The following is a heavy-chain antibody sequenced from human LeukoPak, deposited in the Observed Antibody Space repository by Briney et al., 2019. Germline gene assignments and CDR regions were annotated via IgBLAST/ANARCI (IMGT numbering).Heavy chain of an antibody. CDR2: INHSGST. V-gene: IGHV4-34*01. CDR3: ARGLPRNDFWSGFATYWFDP. D-gene: IGHD3-3*01. Sequence: KASETLSLTCAVYGGSFSGYYWSWIRQPPGKGLEWIGEINHSGSTNYNPSLRSRVTISLDRPKKQFSLKLSSVSVADTAVYYCARGLPRNDFWSGFATYWFDPWGRGTLVTVSS. J-gene: IGHJ5*02. CDR1: GGSFSGYY.